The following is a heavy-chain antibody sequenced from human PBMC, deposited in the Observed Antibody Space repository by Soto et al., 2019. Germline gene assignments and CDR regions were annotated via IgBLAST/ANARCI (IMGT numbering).Heavy chain of an antibody. D-gene: IGHD3-22*01. CDR1: AFTFNNYA. CDR2: IGGSGRTT. Sequence: QPGGSLRLSCAASAFTFNNYAMSWVRQAPGKGLEWVSGIGGSGRTTYYADSVKGRFTISRDNSNNTLFLQMNSLRAEDTAVYYCAKSRYSDSSGDFYDYWGRGTLVTVSS. V-gene: IGHV3-23*01. CDR3: AKSRYSDSSGDFYDY. J-gene: IGHJ4*02.